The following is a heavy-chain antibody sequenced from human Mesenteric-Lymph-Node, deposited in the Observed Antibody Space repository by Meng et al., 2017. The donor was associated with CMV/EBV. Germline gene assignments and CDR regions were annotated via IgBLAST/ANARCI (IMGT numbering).Heavy chain of an antibody. D-gene: IGHD2-15*01. CDR1: GFTFDNYA. CDR2: ISYDGSNK. V-gene: IGHV3-30-3*02. Sequence: GGSLRLSCAASGFTFDNYALNWVRQAPGKGLEWVAVISYDGSNKYYADSVKGRFTISRDNSKNTLYLQMNSLRAEDTAVYYCAKSLGYCSGGSCYGMDVWGQGTTVTVSS. J-gene: IGHJ6*02. CDR3: AKSLGYCSGGSCYGMDV.